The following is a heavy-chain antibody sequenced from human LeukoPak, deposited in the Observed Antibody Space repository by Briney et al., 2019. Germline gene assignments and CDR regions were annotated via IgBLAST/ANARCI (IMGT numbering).Heavy chain of an antibody. CDR2: IGGTDGTT. D-gene: IGHD3-10*01. J-gene: IGHJ4*02. CDR1: GFAFRNYV. CDR3: TKRIDGAGSYYIDF. V-gene: IGHV3-23*01. Sequence: GGSLRLSCAASGFAFRNYVMNWVRQAPGKGLEWVSAIGGTDGTTFYAAFVKGRFTISRDNSRNTLYLQMNSLRAEDTAVYYCTKRIDGAGSYYIDFWGQGTVVTVSS.